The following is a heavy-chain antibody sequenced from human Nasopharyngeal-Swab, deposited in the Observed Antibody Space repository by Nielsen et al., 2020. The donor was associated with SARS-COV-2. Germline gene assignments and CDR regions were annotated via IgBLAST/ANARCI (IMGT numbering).Heavy chain of an antibody. V-gene: IGHV3-9*01. Sequence: SLKISCAATGFTFDDYAMHWVRQGPGKGLEWVSSITWNSDRVYADSVKGRFTISRDNAKNSLYLQMNSLRAEDTAVYYCARDQDSSGYLGRTDRPHDYWGQGTLVTVSS. CDR2: ITWNSDR. CDR3: ARDQDSSGYLGRTDRPHDY. CDR1: GFTFDDYA. D-gene: IGHD3-22*01. J-gene: IGHJ4*02.